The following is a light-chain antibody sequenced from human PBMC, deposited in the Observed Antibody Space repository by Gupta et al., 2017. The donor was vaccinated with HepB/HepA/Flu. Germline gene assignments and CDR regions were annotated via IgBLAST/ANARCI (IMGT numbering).Light chain of an antibody. J-gene: IGKJ5*01. V-gene: IGKV1D-43*01. CDR1: QGISSY. Sequence: AIRMTQSPFSLSASVGDRVTITCWARQGISSYLAWYQQKPAKAPKLFIYYASSWQSGVTSRFSGCGYGKDYTLTISSRQQEDFATYYCQQDDSNPRGTFGPGTRLEIK. CDR3: QQDDSNPRGT. CDR2: YAS.